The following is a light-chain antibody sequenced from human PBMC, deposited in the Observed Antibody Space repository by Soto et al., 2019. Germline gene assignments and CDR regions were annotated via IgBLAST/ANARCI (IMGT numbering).Light chain of an antibody. Sequence: DIPMTQSPSTLSASVGDRVTITCRASQSISSWLAWYQQKPGKAPKLLIYKASSLESGVPSRFSGSGSGTEFTLTISSLQPDDFATYYCQQYNSYSGTFSQGTKLEIK. J-gene: IGKJ2*01. V-gene: IGKV1-5*03. CDR3: QQYNSYSGT. CDR2: KAS. CDR1: QSISSW.